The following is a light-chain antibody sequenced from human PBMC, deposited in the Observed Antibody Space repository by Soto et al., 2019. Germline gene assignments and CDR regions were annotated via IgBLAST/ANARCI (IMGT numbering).Light chain of an antibody. CDR3: QQYGSSPMYT. V-gene: IGKV3-20*01. J-gene: IGKJ2*01. CDR2: GAS. CDR1: QSVSSSY. Sequence: EIVLTQSPGTLSLSPGERATLSCRASQSVSSSYLAWYQQKPGQAPRLLIYGASSRATGIPDRFRGSGSGTDFTLTISRREPEAFAVYFCQQYGSSPMYTFGQGTKLQIK.